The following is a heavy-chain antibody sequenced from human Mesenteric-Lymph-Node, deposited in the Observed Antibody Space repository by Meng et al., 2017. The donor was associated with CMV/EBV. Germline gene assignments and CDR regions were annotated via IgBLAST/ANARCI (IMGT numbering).Heavy chain of an antibody. CDR2: IPNDGNNE. CDR1: GFTFSSYG. J-gene: IGHJ5*02. Sequence: GESLKISCAASGFTFSSYGLHWVRQAPGKGLEWVAFIPNDGNNEYYVDSVRGRFTISRDNSKNTVDLQMNSLRGEDTAVYYCAKGKLMEWFDPWGQGTLVTV. CDR3: AKGKLMEWFDP. D-gene: IGHD2-8*01. V-gene: IGHV3-30*02.